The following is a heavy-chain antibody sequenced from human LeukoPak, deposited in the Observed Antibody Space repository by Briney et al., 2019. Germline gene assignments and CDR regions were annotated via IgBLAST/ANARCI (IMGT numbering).Heavy chain of an antibody. Sequence: GGSLRLSCAASGFTFSNYWIHWVRQAPGKGLVWVSRINPAGNYANYADSVKGRFTISRDNAKNTVYLQMNSLRAEDTAVYYCARDRGYYYDSSGPSGAFDIWGQGTMVTVSS. V-gene: IGHV3-74*01. D-gene: IGHD3-22*01. CDR3: ARDRGYYYDSSGPSGAFDI. CDR1: GFTFSNYW. J-gene: IGHJ3*02. CDR2: INPAGNYA.